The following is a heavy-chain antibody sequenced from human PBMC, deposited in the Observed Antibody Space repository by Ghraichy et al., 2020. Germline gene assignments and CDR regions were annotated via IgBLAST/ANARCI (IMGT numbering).Heavy chain of an antibody. Sequence: GGSLRLSCAASGFIFSDYYMSWIRQAPGKGLEWVSYISSSGFIIYYTDSVKGRFTISRDNAKNSLYLQMNSLRAEDTAVYYCAREVRDYRSSPSYYYHYMDGRGKGHTVTVCS. J-gene: IGHJ6*03. CDR1: GFIFSDYY. D-gene: IGHD3-10*01. V-gene: IGHV3-11*01. CDR3: AREVRDYRSSPSYYYHYMDG. CDR2: ISSSGFII.